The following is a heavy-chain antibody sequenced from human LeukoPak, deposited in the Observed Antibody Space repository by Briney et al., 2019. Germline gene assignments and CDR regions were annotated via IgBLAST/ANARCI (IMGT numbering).Heavy chain of an antibody. CDR3: ARFDGSSSIIDY. V-gene: IGHV4-30-2*01. Sequence: SETLSLTCTVSGGSISSGGYFWSWIRQPPGTGLEWIGYIYHSGSTYYNPSLKSRVTISVDRSKNQFSLKLNSVTAADTAVYYCARFDGSSSIIDYWGQGTLVTVSS. CDR1: GGSISSGGYF. J-gene: IGHJ4*02. CDR2: IYHSGST. D-gene: IGHD6-6*01.